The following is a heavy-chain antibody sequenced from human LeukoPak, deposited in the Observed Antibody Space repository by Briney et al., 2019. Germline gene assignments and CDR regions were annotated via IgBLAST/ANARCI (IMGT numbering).Heavy chain of an antibody. D-gene: IGHD3-10*01. CDR3: AKDRDLNFDY. Sequence: GGSLRLSCAASGFTFSSYAMHWVRQAPGKGLEWVAVISYDGRNKYYADSVKGRFTISRDNSKNTLSLQMNSLRAEDTAVYYCAKDRDLNFDYWGQGTLVTVSS. V-gene: IGHV3-30*04. J-gene: IGHJ4*02. CDR2: ISYDGRNK. CDR1: GFTFSSYA.